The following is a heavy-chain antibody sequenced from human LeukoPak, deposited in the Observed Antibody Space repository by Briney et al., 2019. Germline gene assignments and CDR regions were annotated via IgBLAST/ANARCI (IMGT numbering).Heavy chain of an antibody. D-gene: IGHD2-2*01. CDR2: TSWNSGSI. J-gene: IGHJ5*02. V-gene: IGHV3-9*01. CDR1: GFTFDDYA. CDR3: AKEAGIVVVPAASWFDP. Sequence: GGSLRLSCAASGFTFDDYAMHWVRQAPGKGLEWVSGTSWNSGSIGYADSVKGRFTISRDNAKNSLYLQMNSLRAEDTALYYCAKEAGIVVVPAASWFDPWGQGTLVTVSS.